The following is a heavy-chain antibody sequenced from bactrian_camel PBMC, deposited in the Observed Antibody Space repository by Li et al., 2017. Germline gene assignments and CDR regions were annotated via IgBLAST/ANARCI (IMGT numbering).Heavy chain of an antibody. V-gene: IGHV3S55*01. Sequence: QLVESGGGSVQAGETLRLSCTASGFTFDGHSDMGWYRQGPLDPCELVSTLNSDGSTYYADSVKGRFTISQDNAKNTVYLQLNSLKTEDMAMYYCANTVAGSPYYWGQGTQVTVS. CDR1: GFTFDGHS. D-gene: IGHD6*01. CDR3: ANTVAGSPYY. CDR2: LNSDGST. J-gene: IGHJ4*01.